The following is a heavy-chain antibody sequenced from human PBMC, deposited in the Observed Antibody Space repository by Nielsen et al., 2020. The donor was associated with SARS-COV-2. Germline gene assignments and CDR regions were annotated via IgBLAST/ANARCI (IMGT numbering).Heavy chain of an antibody. Sequence: GESLKISCAASGFTFNSYTMSWVRQAPGKGLEWVSVFSGAGGGSYYADSVKGRFTISRDNSKNTLYLQMNSLRAEDTAVYYCAKGFSSGYYVYFDYWDQGTLVTVSS. J-gene: IGHJ4*02. CDR3: AKGFSSGYYVYFDY. CDR2: FSGAGGGS. CDR1: GFTFNSYT. V-gene: IGHV3-23*01. D-gene: IGHD3-22*01.